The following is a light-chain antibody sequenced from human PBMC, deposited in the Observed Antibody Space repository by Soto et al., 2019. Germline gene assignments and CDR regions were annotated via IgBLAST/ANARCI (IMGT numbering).Light chain of an antibody. CDR3: QQYQSLWT. Sequence: DIQMTQSPSTLSASVGDTVTITCRASQSISSWLAWYQQKPGKAPKVLIYKASSLESGVPSRFSGSGSATEFTLTISSLQPDDSATYYCQQYQSLWTFGQGTKVEIK. CDR2: KAS. V-gene: IGKV1-5*03. J-gene: IGKJ1*01. CDR1: QSISSW.